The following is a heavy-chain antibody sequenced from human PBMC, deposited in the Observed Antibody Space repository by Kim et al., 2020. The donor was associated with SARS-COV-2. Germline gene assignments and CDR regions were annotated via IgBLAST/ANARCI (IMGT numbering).Heavy chain of an antibody. J-gene: IGHJ6*02. V-gene: IGHV1-3*01. CDR1: GYTFTSYA. CDR3: ARVRFLAAAGPRAIGV. D-gene: IGHD6-13*01. Sequence: ASVKVSYKASGYTFTSYAMHWVRQAPAQRLDWMGWINAGNGNKKYSQKFQGRVTITRDTSASTAYMELSSLRSEDTAVYYCARVRFLAAAGPRAIGVWGQGTTVTVSS. CDR2: INAGNGNK.